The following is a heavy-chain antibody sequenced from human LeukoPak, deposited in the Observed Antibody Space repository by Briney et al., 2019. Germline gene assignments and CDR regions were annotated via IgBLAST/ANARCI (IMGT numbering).Heavy chain of an antibody. D-gene: IGHD5-24*01. CDR2: IKQDGSKK. CDR1: EFPFSSYW. V-gene: IGHV3-7*04. J-gene: IGHJ4*02. CDR3: TRVGYIDEGIDY. Sequence: GVSLRLSCVASEFPFSSYWMTWVRQAPGKGLEWVANIKQDGSKKSYVDSVKGRFTISRDNAKNSLYLQMNSLRAEDTAIYYCTRVGYIDEGIDYWGQGTLVTVSS.